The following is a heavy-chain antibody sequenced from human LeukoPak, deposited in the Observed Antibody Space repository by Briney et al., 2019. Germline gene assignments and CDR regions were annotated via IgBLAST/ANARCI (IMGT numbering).Heavy chain of an antibody. CDR2: IRPGDTRT. V-gene: IGHV1-46*01. J-gene: IGHJ4*02. D-gene: IGHD3-16*01. Sequence: ASVKVSCKASGYTFTAYYIQWVRQAPGQGLEWMGTIRPGDTRTTYAQKFQGRVTMTWDMSTTTGYMELSNLRSEDTAVYYCVREKSGGTYDYWGQGTLVTVSS. CDR1: GYTFTAYY. CDR3: VREKSGGTYDY.